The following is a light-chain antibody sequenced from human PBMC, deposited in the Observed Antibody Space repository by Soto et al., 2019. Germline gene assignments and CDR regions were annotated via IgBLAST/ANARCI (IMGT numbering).Light chain of an antibody. J-gene: IGKJ1*01. CDR3: QQYNNWPWT. Sequence: DIVLTQSPGTLSLSPGERATLSCRASQGVATNLAWYQQKPGQPPRLLIYGASTRATGIPARFSGSGSGTEFTLTISSLQSVDFAVYSCQQYNNWPWTFGQGTKVGIK. CDR1: QGVATN. CDR2: GAS. V-gene: IGKV3-15*01.